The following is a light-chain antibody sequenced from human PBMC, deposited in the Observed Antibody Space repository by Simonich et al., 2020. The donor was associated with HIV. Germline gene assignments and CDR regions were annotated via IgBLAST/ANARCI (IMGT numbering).Light chain of an antibody. CDR3: QQYYSTPLT. CDR1: QSLLYSSNNRHY. CDR2: WAS. Sequence: DIVLTQSPDSLPVSLGEWATINCQSRQSLLYSSNNRHYLAWYQQTPGQPPKLLIYWASTRESGVPYRFSGSGSGTDFTLTIISLQAEDGAVYYCQQYYSTPLTFGGGTKVEIK. V-gene: IGKV4-1*01. J-gene: IGKJ4*01.